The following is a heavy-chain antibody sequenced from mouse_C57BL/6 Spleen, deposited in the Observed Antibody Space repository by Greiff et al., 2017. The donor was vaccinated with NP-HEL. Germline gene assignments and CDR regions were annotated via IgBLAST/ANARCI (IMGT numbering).Heavy chain of an antibody. Sequence: VKLMESGPELVKPGASVKISCKASGYAFSSSWMNWVKQRPGKGLEWIGRIYPGDGDTNYNGKFKGKATLTADKSSSTAYMQLSSLTSEDSAVYFCARLGFLDYWGQGTTLTVSS. CDR1: GYAFSSSW. CDR2: IYPGDGDT. D-gene: IGHD4-1*01. CDR3: ARLGFLDY. J-gene: IGHJ2*01. V-gene: IGHV1-82*01.